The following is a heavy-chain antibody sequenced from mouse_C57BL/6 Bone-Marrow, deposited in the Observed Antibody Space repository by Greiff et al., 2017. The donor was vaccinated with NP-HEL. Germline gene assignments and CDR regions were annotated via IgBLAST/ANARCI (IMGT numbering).Heavy chain of an antibody. J-gene: IGHJ3*01. CDR2: IYPRSGNT. Sequence: VQLQQSGAELARPGASVKLSCKASGYTFTSYGISWVKQRTGQGLEWIGEIYPRSGNTYYNEKFKGKATLTADKSSSTAYMELRSLTSEDSAVYFCAGRQLRLLAWFAYWGQGTLVTVSA. V-gene: IGHV1-81*01. CDR3: AGRQLRLLAWFAY. CDR1: GYTFTSYG. D-gene: IGHD3-2*02.